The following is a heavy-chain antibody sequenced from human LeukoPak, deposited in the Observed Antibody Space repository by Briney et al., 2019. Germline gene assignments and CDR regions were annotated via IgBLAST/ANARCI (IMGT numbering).Heavy chain of an antibody. D-gene: IGHD2-15*01. J-gene: IGHJ5*02. Sequence: PSQTLSLTCAVSGGSISSGGYSWSWIRQPPGKGLEWIGYIYHSGSTYYNPSLKSRVTMSVDTSKNQFSLKLSSVTAADTAVYYCARGVVGCCYYWFDPWGQGTLVTVSS. V-gene: IGHV4-30-2*01. CDR1: GGSISSGGYS. CDR3: ARGVVGCCYYWFDP. CDR2: IYHSGST.